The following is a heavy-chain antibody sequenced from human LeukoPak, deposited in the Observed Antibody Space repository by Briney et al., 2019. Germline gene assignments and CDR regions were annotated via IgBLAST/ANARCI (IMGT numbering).Heavy chain of an antibody. D-gene: IGHD6-13*01. Sequence: SETLSLTCTVSGGSISSYYWSWIRQPPGKGLEWIGYIYYSGSTNYNPALKSRVTISLDTSKNQSSLKLSSVTAADTAVYYCARHGPLAAAGPNYDAFDIWGQGTMVTVSS. V-gene: IGHV4-59*08. CDR1: GGSISSYY. CDR3: ARHGPLAAAGPNYDAFDI. CDR2: IYYSGST. J-gene: IGHJ3*02.